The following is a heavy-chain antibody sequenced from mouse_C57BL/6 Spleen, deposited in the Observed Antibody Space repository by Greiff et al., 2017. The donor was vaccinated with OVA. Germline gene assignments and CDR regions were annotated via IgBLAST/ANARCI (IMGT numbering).Heavy chain of an antibody. CDR2: ISSGSSTI. D-gene: IGHD1-1*01. Sequence: EVKLQESGGGLVKPGGSLTLSCAASGFTFSDYGMHWVRQAPEKGLEWVAYISSGSSTIYYADTVKGRFTISRDNAKNTLFLQMTSLRSEDTAVYYCARRGYYGSSYYYAMDYWGQGASVTVSS. J-gene: IGHJ4*01. CDR3: ARRGYYGSSYYYAMDY. V-gene: IGHV5-17*01. CDR1: GFTFSDYG.